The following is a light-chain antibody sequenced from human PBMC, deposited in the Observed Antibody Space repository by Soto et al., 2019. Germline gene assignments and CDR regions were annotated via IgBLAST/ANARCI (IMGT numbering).Light chain of an antibody. CDR2: EVS. J-gene: IGLJ2*01. V-gene: IGLV2-14*01. Sequence: QSALTQPASVSGSPGQSITISCTGTSSDVGGYNYVSWYKQHPGKAHKLMIYEVSNRPSGVSNRLSGSKSGNTCSVTIAGLQAEDEADYDCTTYTSSSTLLFGGGTKPTVL. CDR3: TTYTSSSTLL. CDR1: SSDVGGYNY.